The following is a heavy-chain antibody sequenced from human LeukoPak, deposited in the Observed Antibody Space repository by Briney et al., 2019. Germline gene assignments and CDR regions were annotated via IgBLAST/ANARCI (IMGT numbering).Heavy chain of an antibody. CDR2: ISYDGSNK. J-gene: IGHJ3*02. CDR3: ARGGQQWLVGDAFDI. CDR1: GFTFSSYA. D-gene: IGHD6-19*01. V-gene: IGHV3-30-3*01. Sequence: PGGSLRLSCAASGFTFSSYAMPWVRQAPGKGLEWVAVISYDGSNKYYADSVKGRFTISRDNSKNTLYLQMNSLRAEDTAVYYCARGGQQWLVGDAFDIWGQGTMVTVSS.